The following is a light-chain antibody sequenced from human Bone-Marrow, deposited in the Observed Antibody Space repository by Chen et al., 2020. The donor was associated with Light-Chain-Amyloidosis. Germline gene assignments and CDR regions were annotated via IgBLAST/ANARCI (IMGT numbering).Light chain of an antibody. J-gene: IGKJ5*01. CDR1: QSVNNY. CDR2: DAS. CDR3: QQRSNWPIT. V-gene: IGKV3-11*01. Sequence: EIVLTQSPATLSLSPGERGTLSCRASQSVNNYLAWYQQKPGQAPRLLIYDASNRATGIPARFSGSGYGTGFTLTSSRLEPEDVAVYYCQQRSNWPITFGQGTRLEIK.